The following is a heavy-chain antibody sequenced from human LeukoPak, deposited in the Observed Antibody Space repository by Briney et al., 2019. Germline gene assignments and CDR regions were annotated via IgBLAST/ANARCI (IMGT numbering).Heavy chain of an antibody. J-gene: IGHJ1*01. Sequence: PGRSLRLSCAASGFSFSTYGMFWVRQAPGKGLEWVGVISYDGSNQYYADSVKGRFTISRDNPKNTLYLQMDSLRAEDTAVYYCAKGDFWNGLGEYFLYWGQGILVTVSS. D-gene: IGHD3-3*01. CDR1: GFSFSTYG. CDR2: ISYDGSNQ. CDR3: AKGDFWNGLGEYFLY. V-gene: IGHV3-33*05.